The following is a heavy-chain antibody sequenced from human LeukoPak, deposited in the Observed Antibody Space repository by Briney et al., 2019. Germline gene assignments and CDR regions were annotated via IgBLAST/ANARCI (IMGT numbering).Heavy chain of an antibody. Sequence: GGSLRLSCAASGFTFSSYAMSWVRQAPGKGLEWVSAISGSGGSTYYGDSVKGRFTISRDNSKNTLYLQMNSLRAEDTAVYYCAKDPGRRGLQLLQLAGNWGQGTLVTVSS. CDR3: AKDPGRRGLQLLQLAGN. CDR1: GFTFSSYA. D-gene: IGHD5-24*01. V-gene: IGHV3-23*01. J-gene: IGHJ4*02. CDR2: ISGSGGST.